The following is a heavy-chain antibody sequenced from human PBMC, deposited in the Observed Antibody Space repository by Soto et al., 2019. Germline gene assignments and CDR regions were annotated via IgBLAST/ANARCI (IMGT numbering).Heavy chain of an antibody. V-gene: IGHV1-2*02. Sequence: QVQLVQSGAEVKKSGASVKVSCKASGYTFTGYYMHWVRQAPGQGLEWMGWINPNSGGTNYAQKFQGRGTMTRDTSISTAYMELSRLRSDDTAVYYCARDSTGRGNWFDPWGQGTLVTVSS. J-gene: IGHJ5*02. D-gene: IGHD2-2*01. CDR1: GYTFTGYY. CDR2: INPNSGGT. CDR3: ARDSTGRGNWFDP.